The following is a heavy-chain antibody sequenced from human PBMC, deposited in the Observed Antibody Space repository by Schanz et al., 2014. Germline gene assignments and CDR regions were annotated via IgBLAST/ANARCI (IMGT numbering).Heavy chain of an antibody. V-gene: IGHV1-18*04. Sequence: QVQLVQSGAEVKKPGASVKVSCKASGYTFTSLGISWVRQAPGQGLEWMGWISTYNGNTNYAQKLQGRVTMTTETSTSPGYMELRSLRSDDTAVYYCARGKRGGNYGSGRQARSGTYGLDVWGQGTTVIVSS. J-gene: IGHJ6*02. CDR3: ARGKRGGNYGSGRQARSGTYGLDV. D-gene: IGHD3-10*01. CDR2: ISTYNGNT. CDR1: GYTFTSLG.